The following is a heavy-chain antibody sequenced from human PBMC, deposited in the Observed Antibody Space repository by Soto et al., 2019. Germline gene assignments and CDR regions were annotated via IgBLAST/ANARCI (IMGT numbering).Heavy chain of an antibody. V-gene: IGHV3-53*01. CDR3: ARGIGMSWSFDY. Sequence: GWSLKLSCAASGLTVSSSYMGWVRQAPGKGLEWVSVMYVGGDTYHADSVKGRFTTSRDNSRNTLFLQMNNLRAEDTAVYYCARGIGMSWSFDYWGQGTLVTVSS. CDR2: MYVGGDT. D-gene: IGHD1-26*01. CDR1: GLTVSSSY. J-gene: IGHJ4*02.